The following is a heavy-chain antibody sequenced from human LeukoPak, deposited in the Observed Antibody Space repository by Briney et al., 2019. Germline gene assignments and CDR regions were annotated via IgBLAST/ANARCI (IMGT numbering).Heavy chain of an antibody. D-gene: IGHD6-13*01. J-gene: IGHJ3*02. CDR1: GFTFSSYS. V-gene: IGHV3-21*04. Sequence: GGSLRLSCAASGFTFSSYSMNWVRQAPGKGLEWVSSISSSSSYIYYADSVEGRFTISRDNSKNTLYLQMNSLRAEDTAVYYCAKDRAAAGMGDAFDIWGQGTMVTVSS. CDR3: AKDRAAAGMGDAFDI. CDR2: ISSSSSYI.